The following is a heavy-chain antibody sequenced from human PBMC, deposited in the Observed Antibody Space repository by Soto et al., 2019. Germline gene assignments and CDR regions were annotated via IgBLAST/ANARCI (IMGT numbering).Heavy chain of an antibody. CDR1: GGSISSCY. V-gene: IGHV4-59*01. Sequence: PSETLSLTCTVSGGSISSCYWSWIRQPPGKGLEWIWYIYYSGSTNYKPSLKSRVTISVDTSKNQFSLKLSSVTAADTAVYYCARARYFAFSAPYGMYXWGQGTTFTVS. CDR3: ARARYFAFSAPYGMYX. CDR2: IYYSGST. J-gene: IGHJ6*02. D-gene: IGHD3-9*01.